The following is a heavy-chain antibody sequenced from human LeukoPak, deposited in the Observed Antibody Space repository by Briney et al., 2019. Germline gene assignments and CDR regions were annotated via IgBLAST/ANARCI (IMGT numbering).Heavy chain of an antibody. J-gene: IGHJ5*02. D-gene: IGHD2-15*01. CDR2: INHSGST. CDR1: GGSFSGYY. CDR3: AREDIGVVVAAASQYHWFDH. Sequence: PSETLCLSCAVYGGSFSGYYWSWIRQPPGKGLEWIGEINHSGSTNYNPSLKSRVTISVDTSKNQFSLKLSSVTAADTAVYYCAREDIGVVVAAASQYHWFDHSGHGTLVTVSS. V-gene: IGHV4-34*01.